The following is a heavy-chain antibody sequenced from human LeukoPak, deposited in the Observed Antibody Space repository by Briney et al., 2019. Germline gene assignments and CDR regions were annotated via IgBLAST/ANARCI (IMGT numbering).Heavy chain of an antibody. CDR3: ARQTAKNVDTARFDS. D-gene: IGHD5-18*01. CDR2: IYYSGTT. V-gene: IGHV4-59*08. Sequence: SETLSLTCVISGGSINNYYWSWIRQPPGKGLEWIGYIYYSGTTNYSPSLNSRVNISLDTAKNQFSLRLSSVTAADTAVYYCARQTAKNVDTARFDSWGQGTLVTVSS. J-gene: IGHJ4*02. CDR1: GGSINNYY.